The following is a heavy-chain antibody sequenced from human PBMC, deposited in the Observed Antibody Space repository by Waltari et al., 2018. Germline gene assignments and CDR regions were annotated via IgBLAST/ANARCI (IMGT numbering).Heavy chain of an antibody. CDR3: ARVAGELLYYYYGMDV. Sequence: EVQLVESGGGLVQPGGSLRLSCAASGFTFSSYEMNWVRQAPGKGLEWVSYISSNGSTIYYADSVKGRFTISRDNAKNSLYLQMNSLRAEDTAVYYGARVAGELLYYYYGMDVWVQGTTVTVSS. J-gene: IGHJ6*02. V-gene: IGHV3-48*03. CDR1: GFTFSSYE. D-gene: IGHD3-10*01. CDR2: ISSNGSTI.